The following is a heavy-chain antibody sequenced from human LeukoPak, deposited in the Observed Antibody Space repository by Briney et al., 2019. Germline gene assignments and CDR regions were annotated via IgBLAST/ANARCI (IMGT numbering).Heavy chain of an antibody. CDR1: GYTFTNYG. V-gene: IGHV1-18*04. CDR2: ISVYNGNT. Sequence: ASVKVSCKASGYTFTNYGISWVRQAPGQGLEWMGWISVYNGNTNYAQKLQGRVTMTTDTSTSTAYMELRSLRSDDTAVYHCARDGDCTTTSCYSLYDYYGMDVWGKGTTVTVSS. J-gene: IGHJ6*04. D-gene: IGHD2-2*01. CDR3: ARDGDCTTTSCYSLYDYYGMDV.